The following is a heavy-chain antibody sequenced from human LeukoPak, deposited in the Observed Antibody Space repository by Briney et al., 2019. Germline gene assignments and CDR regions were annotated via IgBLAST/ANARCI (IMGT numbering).Heavy chain of an antibody. CDR3: ARSGYSYGMFDY. V-gene: IGHV1-3*01. CDR1: GYTFTSYA. CDR2: INAGNGNT. J-gene: IGHJ4*02. Sequence: LGASVKVSCKASGYTFTSYAMHWVRQAPGQRLEWMGWINAGNGNTKYSQKFQGRVTITRDTSASTAYMELGSLRSEDTAVYYCARSGYSYGMFDYWGQGTLVTVSS. D-gene: IGHD5-18*01.